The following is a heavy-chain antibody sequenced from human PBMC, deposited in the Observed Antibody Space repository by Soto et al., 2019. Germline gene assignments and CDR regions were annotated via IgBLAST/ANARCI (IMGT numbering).Heavy chain of an antibody. CDR1: GYTFTSYD. J-gene: IGHJ6*02. V-gene: IGHV1-8*01. CDR2: MNPNSGNI. CDR3: ARIRTDYYGSGSFNYYNYGMDV. Sequence: ASVKVSCKASGYTFTSYDINWVRQATGQGLEWIGWMNPNSGNIGYAQKFQGRVTMTRNTSISTVYLELSSLRSEDTVVYYCARIRTDYYGSGSFNYYNYGMDVGDQGTTVTVSS. D-gene: IGHD3-10*01.